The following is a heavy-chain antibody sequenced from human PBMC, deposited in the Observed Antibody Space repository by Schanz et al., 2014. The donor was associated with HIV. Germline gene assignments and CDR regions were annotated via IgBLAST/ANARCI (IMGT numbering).Heavy chain of an antibody. CDR1: GFNFNSYG. J-gene: IGHJ6*02. V-gene: IGHV3-30*18. CDR3: AKDRNYYESKYRGKGNYYYYYGMDV. D-gene: IGHD3-22*01. Sequence: QVQLVESGGGVVQPGRSLRLSCVASGFNFNSYGMHWVRQAPGKGLEWVAVTSYDGTKKHYADSVKGRFTISRDNSKNSLYLVIKSLRAEDAAVYYCAKDRNYYESKYRGKGNYYYYYGMDVWGQGTTVTVSS. CDR2: TSYDGTKK.